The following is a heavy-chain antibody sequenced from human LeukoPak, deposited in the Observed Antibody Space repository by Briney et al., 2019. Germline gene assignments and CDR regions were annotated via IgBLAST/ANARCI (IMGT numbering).Heavy chain of an antibody. Sequence: GGSLRLSCAASGFTFDEYKMHWVRQAPGKGLEWVSSIIGSGDSTYYADSVKGRFTIFRDNSKNTLSLQMNSLRAEDTAVYYCTKDRYCPGGVCPSDHWGQGTLVTVSS. CDR2: IIGSGDST. CDR3: TKDRYCPGGVCPSDH. J-gene: IGHJ4*02. V-gene: IGHV3-23*01. CDR1: GFTFDEYK. D-gene: IGHD2-8*02.